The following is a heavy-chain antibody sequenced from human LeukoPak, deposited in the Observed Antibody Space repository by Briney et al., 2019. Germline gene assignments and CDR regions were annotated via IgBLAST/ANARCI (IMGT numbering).Heavy chain of an antibody. J-gene: IGHJ4*02. CDR2: IYYSGST. CDR3: ARGDYYDSSGYSDYFDY. D-gene: IGHD3-22*01. Sequence: PSETLSLTCTVSGGSLSRYYWNWIRQPPGKGLEWIGYIYYSGSTNYNPSLKSRVTISVDTSKNQFSLKLSSVTAADTAVYYCARGDYYDSSGYSDYFDYWGQGTLVTVSS. V-gene: IGHV4-59*01. CDR1: GGSLSRYY.